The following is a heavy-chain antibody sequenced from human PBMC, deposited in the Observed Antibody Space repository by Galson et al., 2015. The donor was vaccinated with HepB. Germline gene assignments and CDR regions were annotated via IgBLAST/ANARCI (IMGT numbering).Heavy chain of an antibody. CDR2: IVPSGGST. CDR3: AREGGDLSGTVPFVAS. V-gene: IGHV1-46*03. D-gene: IGHD3-16*01. J-gene: IGHJ4*02. CDR1: GYTFTRYY. Sequence: SVKVSCKASGYTFTRYYMYWVRQAPGQGLEWMGVIVPSGGSTSYAQKFQGRVTMNRDTPTSTVYMDLSRLRSEDTAVCYCAREGGDLSGTVPFVASWGQGTLVTVSS.